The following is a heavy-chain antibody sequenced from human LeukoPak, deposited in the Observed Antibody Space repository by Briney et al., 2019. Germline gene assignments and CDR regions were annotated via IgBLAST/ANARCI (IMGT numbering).Heavy chain of an antibody. V-gene: IGHV3-43*01. CDR3: AKASVGATRERGPYYFDY. J-gene: IGHJ4*02. D-gene: IGHD1-26*01. CDR1: GFTFDDYT. CDR2: ISWDGGST. Sequence: GGSLRLSCAASGFTFDDYTMHWVRQAPGKGLEWVSLISWDGGSTYYADSAKGRFTISRDNSKNSLYLQMNSLRTEDTALYYCAKASVGATRERGPYYFDYWGQGTLVTVSS.